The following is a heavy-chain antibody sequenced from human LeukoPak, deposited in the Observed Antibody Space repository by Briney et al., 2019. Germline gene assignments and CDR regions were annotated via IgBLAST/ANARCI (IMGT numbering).Heavy chain of an antibody. V-gene: IGHV3-30*02. D-gene: IGHD3-16*01. CDR2: IRYDGSNK. Sequence: GGSLRLSCAASGFTFSSYGMHWVRQAPGKGLEWVAFIRYDGSNKYYADSVKGRFTISRDNSKNTLYLQMNSLRAEDTAVYYCARDDLAQSLGDYWGQGTLVTVSS. CDR1: GFTFSSYG. CDR3: ARDDLAQSLGDY. J-gene: IGHJ4*02.